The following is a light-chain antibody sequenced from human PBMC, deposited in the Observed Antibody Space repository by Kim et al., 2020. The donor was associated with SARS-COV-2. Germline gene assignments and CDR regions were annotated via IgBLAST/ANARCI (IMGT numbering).Light chain of an antibody. CDR3: QQYNRWPPYI. Sequence: VSPRERANLSCRASQSVTSNLAWYQQRPGQAPRLLIYGASIRATGIPDRFSGSGSGTEFTLTISSLQPEDFALYYCQQYNRWPPYIFGQGTKLEI. V-gene: IGKV3-15*01. J-gene: IGKJ2*01. CDR1: QSVTSN. CDR2: GAS.